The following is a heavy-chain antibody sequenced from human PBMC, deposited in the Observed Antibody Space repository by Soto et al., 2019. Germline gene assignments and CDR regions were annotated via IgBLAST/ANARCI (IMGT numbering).Heavy chain of an antibody. D-gene: IGHD4-17*01. CDR1: GGTFSIYT. Sequence: SVKVSCKASGGTFSIYTISWVRQAPGQGLEWMGRIIPILGIANYAQKFQGRVTITADKSTSTAYMELSSLRSEDTAVYYCAIRSPTDSNYYYYGMDVWGQGTTVTVSS. J-gene: IGHJ6*02. V-gene: IGHV1-69*02. CDR2: IIPILGIA. CDR3: AIRSPTDSNYYYYGMDV.